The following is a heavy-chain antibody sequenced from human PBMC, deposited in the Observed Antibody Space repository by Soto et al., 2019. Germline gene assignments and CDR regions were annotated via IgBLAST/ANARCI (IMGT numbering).Heavy chain of an antibody. CDR3: AKDRDDYRNYVFDY. J-gene: IGHJ4*02. CDR2: SSGSGSGGST. V-gene: IGHV3-23*01. Sequence: EVQLLESGGGLVQPGGSLRLSCAASGFTFTNYAMTWVRQAPGKGLEWVSISSGSGSGGSTNYADSVKGRFTISRDNSKNTLYLQMNRLRVEDTAVYYCAKDRDDYRNYVFDYWGQGPLVTVSS. CDR1: GFTFTNYA. D-gene: IGHD4-4*01.